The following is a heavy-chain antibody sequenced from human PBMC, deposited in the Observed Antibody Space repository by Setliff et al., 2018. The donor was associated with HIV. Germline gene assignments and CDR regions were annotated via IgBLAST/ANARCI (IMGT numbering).Heavy chain of an antibody. D-gene: IGHD6-19*01. J-gene: IGHJ4*02. V-gene: IGHV4-34*01. Sequence: LTCAVYGVSFSGYYWSWIRQPPGRGLEWIGEINHRGITNYSPSLKSRVTISVDTSKNQFSLKLSSVTAADTAVYYCASPASGGSSGQYHYWGQGTLVTVSS. CDR3: ASPASGGSSGQYHY. CDR1: GVSFSGYY. CDR2: INHRGIT.